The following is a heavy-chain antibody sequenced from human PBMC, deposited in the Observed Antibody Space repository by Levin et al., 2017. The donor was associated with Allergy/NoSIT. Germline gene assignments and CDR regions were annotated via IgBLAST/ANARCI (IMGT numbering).Heavy chain of an antibody. V-gene: IGHV1-8*01. CDR2: MNPNSGNT. Sequence: GASVKVSCKASGYTFTSYDINWVRQATGQGLEWMGWMNPNSGNTGYAQKFQGRVTMTRNTSISTAYMELSSLRSEDTAVYYCARGPRGIAVLPGYYYYYMDVWGKGTTVTVSS. J-gene: IGHJ6*03. CDR1: GYTFTSYD. CDR3: ARGPRGIAVLPGYYYYYMDV. D-gene: IGHD6-19*01.